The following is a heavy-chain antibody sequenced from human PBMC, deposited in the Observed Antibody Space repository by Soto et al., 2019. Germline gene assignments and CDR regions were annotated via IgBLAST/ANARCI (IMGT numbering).Heavy chain of an antibody. D-gene: IGHD5-18*01. V-gene: IGHV3-30*18. CDR1: GFTFSSYG. CDR2: ISYDGSNK. Sequence: QVQLVESGGGVVQPGRSLRLSCAASGFTFSSYGMHWVRQAPGKGLEWVAVISYDGSNKYYADSVKGRFTISRDNSKNTLYLQMTSLRAEDTAVYYCAKDRGDAWPHPAMVDYWGQGTLVTVSS. J-gene: IGHJ4*02. CDR3: AKDRGDAWPHPAMVDY.